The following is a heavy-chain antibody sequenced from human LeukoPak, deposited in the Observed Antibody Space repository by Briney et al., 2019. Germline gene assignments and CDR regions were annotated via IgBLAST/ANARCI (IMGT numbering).Heavy chain of an antibody. V-gene: IGHV1-2*06. CDR1: GYTFTGDY. CDR3: ARSTVVGATIGDH. D-gene: IGHD1-26*01. CDR2: INPNSGGT. Sequence: ASVKVSCKASGYTFTGDYMHWVRQAPGQGLEWLGRINPNSGGTSYAQKFLGRVTMTRDKSISTAYMELTRLTSDDTAMYYCARSTVVGATIGDHWGQGTLVTVSS. J-gene: IGHJ4*02.